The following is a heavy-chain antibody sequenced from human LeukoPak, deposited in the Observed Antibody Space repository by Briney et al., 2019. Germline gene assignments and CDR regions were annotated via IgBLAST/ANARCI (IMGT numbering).Heavy chain of an antibody. V-gene: IGHV1-2*02. D-gene: IGHD3-3*01. Sequence: ASVKVSCKASGYTFTGYYMHWVRQAPGQGLEWMGWINPNSGGANYAQKFQGRVTMTRDTSISTAYMELSRLRSDDTAVYYCARVSDDFWSGYYNWFDPWGQGTLVTVSS. CDR2: INPNSGGA. CDR1: GYTFTGYY. CDR3: ARVSDDFWSGYYNWFDP. J-gene: IGHJ5*02.